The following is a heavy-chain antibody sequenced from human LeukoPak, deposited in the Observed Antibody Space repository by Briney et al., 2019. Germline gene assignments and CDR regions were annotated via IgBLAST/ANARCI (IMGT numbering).Heavy chain of an antibody. CDR1: GGTFNSYT. Sequence: ASVKVSCKASGGTFNSYTISWVRQAPGQGLEGMGRIIPILGIAHYVQKFQGRVTITADKSTSTAYMELSSLRSEDTAVYYCASPRALYCSSTSCQTANGAFDIWGQGTMVTVSS. CDR2: IIPILGIA. J-gene: IGHJ3*02. CDR3: ASPRALYCSSTSCQTANGAFDI. D-gene: IGHD2-2*01. V-gene: IGHV1-69*02.